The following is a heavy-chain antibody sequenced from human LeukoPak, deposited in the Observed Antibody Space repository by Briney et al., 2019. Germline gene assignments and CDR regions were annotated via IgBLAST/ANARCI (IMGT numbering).Heavy chain of an antibody. CDR2: MKGDGSEI. D-gene: IGHD4-11*01. J-gene: IGHJ4*01. CDR3: ARDAQRGFDYSNSLEY. V-gene: IGHV3-7*01. Sequence: GGSLRLSCAASGVTFSTYWMTWVRQAPGKGLEWVASMKGDGSEIYYVDSVKGRFTISRDNAKNSLYLQMNSLRAEDTAMYYCARDAQRGFDYSNSLEYWGHGTLVTVSS. CDR1: GVTFSTYW.